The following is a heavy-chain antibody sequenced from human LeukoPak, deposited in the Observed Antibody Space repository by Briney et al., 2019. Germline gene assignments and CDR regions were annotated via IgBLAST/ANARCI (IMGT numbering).Heavy chain of an antibody. CDR1: GFTFSSYA. D-gene: IGHD6-13*01. V-gene: IGHV3-23*01. Sequence: GGSLRLSCAASGFTFSSYALIWVRQAPGKGLEWVSGISGSGGGTYYADSVKGRFTISRDNSKNTLYLQMSSLRADDTAVYYCAKRGAAARPNWFDPWGQGTLVTVSS. CDR2: ISGSGGGT. J-gene: IGHJ5*02. CDR3: AKRGAAARPNWFDP.